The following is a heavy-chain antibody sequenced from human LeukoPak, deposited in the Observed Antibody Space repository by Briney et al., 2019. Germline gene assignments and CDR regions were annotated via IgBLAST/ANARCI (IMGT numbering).Heavy chain of an antibody. Sequence: GGSLRLSCAASGFTFEHYGMHWVRQVPGKGLEWVSYITWNSAYKGYADSARGRFAISRDNAKKSLHLQMNSLTGDDTAFYYCAKASDYGGNEFDFWGQGTLVTVSS. CDR3: AKASDYGGNEFDF. CDR2: ITWNSAYK. J-gene: IGHJ5*01. V-gene: IGHV3-9*01. D-gene: IGHD4-23*01. CDR1: GFTFEHYG.